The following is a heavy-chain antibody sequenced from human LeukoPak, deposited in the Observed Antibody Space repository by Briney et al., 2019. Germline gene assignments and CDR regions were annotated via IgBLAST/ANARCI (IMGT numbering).Heavy chain of an antibody. D-gene: IGHD3-16*01. CDR2: ISYSGNT. V-gene: IGHV4-59*01. Sequence: PSETLSLTCTVSGGSISSYYWSWIRQPPGKGLEWLGYISYSGNTNYNPSLKSRVTMSVDTSKNQFSLKLSSVTAADTALYYCARGFRGVATGFFDYWGQGTLVTVSS. J-gene: IGHJ4*02. CDR1: GGSISSYY. CDR3: ARGFRGVATGFFDY.